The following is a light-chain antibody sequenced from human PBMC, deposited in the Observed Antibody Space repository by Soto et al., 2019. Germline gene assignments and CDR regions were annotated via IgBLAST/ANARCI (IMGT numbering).Light chain of an antibody. CDR1: SSNIGAGYD. V-gene: IGLV1-40*01. Sequence: QSVLTQPPSVSGAPGQRVTISCTGSSSNIGAGYDVHWYQQLPGTAPKLLIYGNSNRPSGVPDRFSGSKSGTSASLAITGLQAEDEAVYYCQSHDGSHSVYACGTGT. J-gene: IGLJ1*01. CDR2: GNS. CDR3: QSHDGSHSVYA.